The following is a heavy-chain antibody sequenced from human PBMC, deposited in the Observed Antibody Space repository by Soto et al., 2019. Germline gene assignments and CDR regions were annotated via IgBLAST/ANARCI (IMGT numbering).Heavy chain of an antibody. J-gene: IGHJ5*02. CDR1: GYTFITYD. V-gene: IGHV1-8*01. CDR2: VNPDSGKT. CDR3: ARGNWFLP. Sequence: QVQLVQSGAEVKKPGASVKVSCKASGYTFITYDINWVRQATGQGLEWVGWVNPDSGKTDYVRYFQGKVTITSTTSITTVYIELSVLRSQYTAVYYCARGNWFLPWGQGTLVTVSS.